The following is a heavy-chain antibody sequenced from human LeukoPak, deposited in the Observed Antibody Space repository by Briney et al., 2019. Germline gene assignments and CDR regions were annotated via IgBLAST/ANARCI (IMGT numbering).Heavy chain of an antibody. Sequence: GGSLRLSCAASGFTFNSYWMHWVRQAPGKGLVWVSRINSDGSSTSNADSVKGRFTISRDNGKNTLYLQMNSLRAEDTAMYYCGRENRGAFDIWGQGTMVAVSS. CDR3: GRENRGAFDI. CDR1: GFTFNSYW. D-gene: IGHD3-10*01. V-gene: IGHV3-74*01. CDR2: INSDGSST. J-gene: IGHJ3*02.